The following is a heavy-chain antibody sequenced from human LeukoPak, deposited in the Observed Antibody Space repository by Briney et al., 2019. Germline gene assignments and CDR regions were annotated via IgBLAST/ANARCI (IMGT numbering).Heavy chain of an antibody. CDR2: MSDSGGIT. Sequence: GGSLRLSCAASGFTFSRYAMSWVRQAPGKGQEWVSVMSDSGGITYYADSVKGRFTTSRDNSKNTLYLQMNSLRAEDTAVYYCVKGASDGCYAPSHIWGQGTTVTVSS. V-gene: IGHV3-23*01. CDR3: VKGASDGCYAPSHI. D-gene: IGHD2-15*01. CDR1: GFTFSRYA. J-gene: IGHJ3*02.